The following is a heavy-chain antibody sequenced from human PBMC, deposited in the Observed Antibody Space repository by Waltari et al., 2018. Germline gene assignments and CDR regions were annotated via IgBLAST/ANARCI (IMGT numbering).Heavy chain of an antibody. J-gene: IGHJ3*01. Sequence: QLQLQESGPGLVKPSETLSLTCSVSGVSITSNRHYWGWFRQPPGQGLEWIGTMSYTGATYSSPSLESRVTVSRDTSKNQLSLKLVSVTAADTAVYYCATYIGASVGTAAFDVWGQGIMVAVSS. V-gene: IGHV4-39*01. CDR2: MSYTGAT. CDR3: ATYIGASVGTAAFDV. D-gene: IGHD1-1*01. CDR1: GVSITSNRHY.